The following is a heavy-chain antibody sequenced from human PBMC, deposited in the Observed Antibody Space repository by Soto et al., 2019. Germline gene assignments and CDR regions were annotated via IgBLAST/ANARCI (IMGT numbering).Heavy chain of an antibody. J-gene: IGHJ4*02. CDR1: GFTFSSYG. V-gene: IGHV3-30*18. Sequence: QVQLVESGGGVVQPGRPLRLSCAASGFTFSSYGMHWVRQAPGKGLEWVAVISYDGSNKYYADSVKGRFTVSRDKSKTTLYLQVNSLRAEDTAVYYCAKAKVPVVVTAPFDYWGQGTLVTVSS. CDR3: AKAKVPVVVTAPFDY. D-gene: IGHD2-21*02. CDR2: ISYDGSNK.